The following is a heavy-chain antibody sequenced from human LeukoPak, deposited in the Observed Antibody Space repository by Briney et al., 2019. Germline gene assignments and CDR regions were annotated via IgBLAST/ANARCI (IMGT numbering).Heavy chain of an antibody. V-gene: IGHV4-4*07. CDR1: GGSISSYY. CDR3: ARVTGDRRYYYYYMDV. Sequence: SETLSLTCTVSGGSISSYYWSWIRQPAGKGLEWIGRIYTSGSTNYNPSLKSRVTMSVDTSKDQFSLKLSSVTAADTAVYYCARVTGDRRYYYYYMDVWGKGTTVTVSS. D-gene: IGHD7-27*01. J-gene: IGHJ6*03. CDR2: IYTSGST.